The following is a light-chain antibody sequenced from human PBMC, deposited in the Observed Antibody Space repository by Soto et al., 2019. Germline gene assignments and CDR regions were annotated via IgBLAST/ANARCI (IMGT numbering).Light chain of an antibody. J-gene: IGKJ2*01. V-gene: IGKV3-15*01. CDR1: QSVSTN. CDR3: QQYNDWPPT. Sequence: EIVMTQSPATLSVSPGEGATLSCRASQSVSTNLAWYQQKPGQAPSLLIYGASTRATGGPAGFSGSGSGTEFPLTISSLQSEDFAVYYCQQYNDWPPTFGQGTKLEIK. CDR2: GAS.